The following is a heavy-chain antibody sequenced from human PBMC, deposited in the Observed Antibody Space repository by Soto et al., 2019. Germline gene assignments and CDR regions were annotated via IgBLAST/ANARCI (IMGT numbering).Heavy chain of an antibody. Sequence: SETLSLTCTASGVSISSADYYWSWIRQAPGKGPEWIGYIYNSGSTCYNPSLKSRVTISVDTSKNQFSLKLSSLTAADTAVYECATQGAIVTLPWFDRGGQGILATASS. CDR1: GVSISSADYY. V-gene: IGHV4-30-4*01. D-gene: IGHD5-18*01. J-gene: IGHJ5*02. CDR2: IYNSGST. CDR3: ATQGAIVTLPWFDR.